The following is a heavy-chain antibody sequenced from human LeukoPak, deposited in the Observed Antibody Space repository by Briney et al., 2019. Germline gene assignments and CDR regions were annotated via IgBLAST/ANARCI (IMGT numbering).Heavy chain of an antibody. Sequence: ASVKVSCKASGYTFTIYAVNWVRQAPGQGLEWMGWINTKTGNPTYAQGFTGRFVFSLDTSVSTAYLQISSLKAEDTAVYYCARDSGYGSGSYYGGTKFDPWGQGTLVTVSS. J-gene: IGHJ5*02. D-gene: IGHD3-10*01. CDR3: ARDSGYGSGSYYGGTKFDP. CDR1: GYTFTIYA. V-gene: IGHV7-4-1*02. CDR2: INTKTGNP.